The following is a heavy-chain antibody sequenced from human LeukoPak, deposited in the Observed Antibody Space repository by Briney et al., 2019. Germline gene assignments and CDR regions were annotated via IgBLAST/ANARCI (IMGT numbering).Heavy chain of an antibody. CDR2: IKGDGSQK. V-gene: IGHV3-7*01. CDR3: ARDIRVTDSNWFDP. D-gene: IGHD2-21*02. CDR1: GFSFSDHW. Sequence: GGSLRLSCAASGFSFSDHWLDWVRQAPGKGLEWVAYIKGDGSQKYYVDSVKGRFTISRDNAKNSLYLQMNSLRAEDTAVYYCARDIRVTDSNWFDPWGQGTLVTVSS. J-gene: IGHJ5*02.